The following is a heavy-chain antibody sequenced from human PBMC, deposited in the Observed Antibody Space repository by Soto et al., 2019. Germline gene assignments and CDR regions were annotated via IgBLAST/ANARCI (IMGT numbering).Heavy chain of an antibody. CDR2: INHSGST. D-gene: IGHD7-27*01. J-gene: IGHJ6*02. CDR1: GGSISSYY. CDR3: ARGKLGYYYYYGMDV. Sequence: KASETLSLTCTVSGGSISSYYWSWIRQQPGKGLEWIGEINHSGSTNYNPSLKSRVTISVDTSKNQFSLKLSSVTAADTAVYYCARGKLGYYYYYGMDVWGQGTTVTVSS. V-gene: IGHV4-34*01.